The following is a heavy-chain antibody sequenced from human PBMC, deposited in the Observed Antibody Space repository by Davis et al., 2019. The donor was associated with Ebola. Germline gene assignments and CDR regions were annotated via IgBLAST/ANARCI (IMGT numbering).Heavy chain of an antibody. D-gene: IGHD3-16*01. CDR1: GGSISSYY. Sequence: MPSETLSLTCTVSGGSISSYYWSWIRQPPGKGLEWIGYIYYSGSTNYNPSLKSRVTISVDTSKNQFSLKLSSVTAADTAVYYCARADYTRYFDHWGRGTVVTVSP. CDR2: IYYSGST. CDR3: ARADYTRYFDH. V-gene: IGHV4-59*01. J-gene: IGHJ4*02.